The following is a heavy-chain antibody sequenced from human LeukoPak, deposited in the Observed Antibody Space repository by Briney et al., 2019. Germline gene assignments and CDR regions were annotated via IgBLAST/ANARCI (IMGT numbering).Heavy chain of an antibody. V-gene: IGHV3-72*01. Sequence: GGSLRLSCAASGFTFNDYYMDWVRQAPGRGLEWVGRSRNKANSYATEYAASVKGRFTISRDDSKDSLYLQMNSLKTEDTAVYFCTRGHFNLNPSGGYYYYMDVWGKGTTVTVSS. D-gene: IGHD1-14*01. CDR2: SRNKANSYAT. CDR1: GFTFNDYY. J-gene: IGHJ6*03. CDR3: TRGHFNLNPSGGYYYYMDV.